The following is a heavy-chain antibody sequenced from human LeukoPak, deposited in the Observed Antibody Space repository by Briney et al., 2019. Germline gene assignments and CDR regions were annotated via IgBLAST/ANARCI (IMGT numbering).Heavy chain of an antibody. CDR1: GYTLTELS. V-gene: IGHV1-24*01. J-gene: IGHJ6*03. Sequence: GASVKVSCKVSGYTLTELSMHWVRQAPGKGLEWMGGFDPEDGETIYAQKFQGRVTTTEDTSTDTAYMELSSLRSEDTAVYYCATPFGVVIEDNKYMDVWGKGTTVTVSS. CDR2: FDPEDGET. D-gene: IGHD3-3*01. CDR3: ATPFGVVIEDNKYMDV.